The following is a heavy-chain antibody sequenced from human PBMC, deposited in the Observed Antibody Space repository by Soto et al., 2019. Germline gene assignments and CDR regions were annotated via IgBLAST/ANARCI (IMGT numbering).Heavy chain of an antibody. V-gene: IGHV1-46*03. CDR2: INPSGGST. J-gene: IGHJ6*03. Sequence: ASVKVSCKASGYTFTSYYMHWVRQAPGQGLEWMGIINPSGGSTSYAQKFQGRVTMTRDTSTSTVYMELSSLRSEDTAVYYCARDRTRITIFGVVPPVIDYYYMDVWGKGTTVTVSS. CDR3: ARDRTRITIFGVVPPVIDYYYMDV. CDR1: GYTFTSYY. D-gene: IGHD3-3*01.